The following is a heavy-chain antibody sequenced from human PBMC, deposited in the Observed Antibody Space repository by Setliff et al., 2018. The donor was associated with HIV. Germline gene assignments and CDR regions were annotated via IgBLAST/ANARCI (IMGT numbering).Heavy chain of an antibody. V-gene: IGHV3-72*01. CDR2: SRNKANSYTT. D-gene: IGHD2-21*01. CDR3: TTDWGGGGGAPLDP. Sequence: PGGSLRLSCAASGFTFSDHYMDWVRQAPGKGLEWVGRSRNKANSYTTEYAASVKGRFTISRDDSRNMLYLQMNNLKTEDTAMYYCTTDWGGGGGAPLDPWGQGTLVTVSS. J-gene: IGHJ5*02. CDR1: GFTFSDHY.